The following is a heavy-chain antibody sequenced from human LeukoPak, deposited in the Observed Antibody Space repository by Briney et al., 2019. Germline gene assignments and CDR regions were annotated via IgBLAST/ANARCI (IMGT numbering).Heavy chain of an antibody. CDR3: ARDPPDY. J-gene: IGHJ4*02. CDR2: ILNSGTTT. V-gene: IGHV3-48*03. Sequence: PGGSVRLSCAASGFTFISYEMNWVRQARGRGLEWVSYILNSGTTTYYADSVKGRFTISRDNAKNSLYLQMNSLRAEDTGVYYCARDPPDYWGQGILVTVSS. CDR1: GFTFISYE.